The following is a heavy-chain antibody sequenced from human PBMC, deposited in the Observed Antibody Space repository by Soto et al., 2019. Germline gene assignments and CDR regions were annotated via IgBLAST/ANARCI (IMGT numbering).Heavy chain of an antibody. J-gene: IGHJ3*02. CDR3: TRVGQLVLGAFDI. CDR1: GFSLSDSA. Sequence: EVQLVESGGGLVQPGGSLKFSCAASGFSLSDSAIHWVRQASGKGLEWVGRIRRKVNNYATAYAASVKGRFTISRDDSKNTAYLQMNSLKIEDTAVYYCTRVGQLVLGAFDIWGPGTMVIVSS. CDR2: IRRKVNNYAT. V-gene: IGHV3-73*02. D-gene: IGHD6-6*01.